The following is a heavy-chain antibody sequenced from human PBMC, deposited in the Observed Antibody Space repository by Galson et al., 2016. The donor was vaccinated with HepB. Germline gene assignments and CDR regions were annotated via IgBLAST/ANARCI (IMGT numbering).Heavy chain of an antibody. D-gene: IGHD2-2*01. J-gene: IGHJ4*02. CDR3: TRARRYCSSSSCYLDS. CDR1: GDSVISSNW. Sequence: ETLSLTCTVSGDSVISSNWWNWVRQPPGKGLEWIGEIFHSGGPNYNPSLKSRVTISLDKSNKHISLRLSSVTAADTAVYYCTRARRYCSSSSCYLDSWGQGTLVTVSS. CDR2: IFHSGGP. V-gene: IGHV4-4*02.